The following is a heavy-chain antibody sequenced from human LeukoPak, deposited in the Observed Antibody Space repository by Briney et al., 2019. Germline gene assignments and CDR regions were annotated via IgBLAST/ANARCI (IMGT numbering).Heavy chain of an antibody. Sequence: SETLSLTCTVSGGSISSSSYYWGWIRQPPGKGLEWIGSIYYSGSTYYNPSLKSRVTISVDTSKNQFSLKLSSVTAADTAVYYCARVAVAGGIDYWGQGTLVTVSS. CDR1: GGSISSSSYY. V-gene: IGHV4-39*01. J-gene: IGHJ4*02. CDR2: IYYSGST. D-gene: IGHD6-19*01. CDR3: ARVAVAGGIDY.